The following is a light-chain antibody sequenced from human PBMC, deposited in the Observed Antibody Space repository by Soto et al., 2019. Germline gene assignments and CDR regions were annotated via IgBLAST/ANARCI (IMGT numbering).Light chain of an antibody. CDR2: DAS. CDR3: QQYNHWPLYT. CDR1: QSVSRN. J-gene: IGKJ2*01. V-gene: IGKV3-15*01. Sequence: EVVMTQSPATLSVSPGERANLSCRASQSVSRNLAWYQQRPGRAPRLLIYDASTRATNIPTRFSGSGSGTEFTLNISSLQSEDFAVYYCQQYNHWPLYTFGQGTKLEIK.